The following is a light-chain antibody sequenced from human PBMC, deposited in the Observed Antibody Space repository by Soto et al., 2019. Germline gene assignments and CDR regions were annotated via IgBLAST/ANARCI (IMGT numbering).Light chain of an antibody. J-gene: IGKJ2*01. Sequence: EIVLTQSPATLSLSPGERATLSCRASQRVSSYLAWYQQKPGQAPRLLIYDASNRATGIPARFSGSGSGTDFTLTISSLEPEDCAVYYCQQRSNWPRTFVQGTKLEIK. CDR2: DAS. CDR3: QQRSNWPRT. CDR1: QRVSSY. V-gene: IGKV3-11*01.